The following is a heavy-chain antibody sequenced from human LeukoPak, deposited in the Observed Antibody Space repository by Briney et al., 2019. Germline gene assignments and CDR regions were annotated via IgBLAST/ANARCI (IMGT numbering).Heavy chain of an antibody. CDR3: TRDWAVAGSFYFDY. CDR1: GFTFGDYA. V-gene: IGHV3-49*04. CDR2: IRSKAYGGTT. J-gene: IGHJ4*02. Sequence: GGSLRLSCTASGFTFGDYAMSWVRQAPGKGLEWVGFIRSKAYGGTTEYAASVKGRFTISRDDSKSIAYLQMNSLKTEDTAVYYCTRDWAVAGSFYFDYWGQGTLVTVSS. D-gene: IGHD6-19*01.